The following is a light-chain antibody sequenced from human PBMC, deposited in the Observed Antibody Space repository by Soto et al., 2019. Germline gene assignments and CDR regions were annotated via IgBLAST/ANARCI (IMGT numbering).Light chain of an antibody. CDR3: QQRSNWLT. CDR2: DAS. J-gene: IGKJ4*01. V-gene: IGKV3-11*01. CDR1: QNVTSTY. Sequence: VLTQSPGTLSLSPGERASLSCRASQNVTSTYLAWYQQKPGQAPRLLIYDASNRATGIPARFSGSGSGTDFTLTISSLEPEDFAVYYCQQRSNWLTFGGGTKVDIK.